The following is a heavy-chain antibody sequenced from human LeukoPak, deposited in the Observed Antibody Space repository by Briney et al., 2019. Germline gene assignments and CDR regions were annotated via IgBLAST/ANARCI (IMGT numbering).Heavy chain of an antibody. J-gene: IGHJ5*02. Sequence: PSETLSLTCTVSGVSISIYYWSWIRQPPGKGLEWIGCIYNSESTYYNPSLKSRVTISLDTSKNQFSLRLNSVTAADTAVYYCARVKGSNWFDPWGQGTLVTVSS. D-gene: IGHD6-6*01. V-gene: IGHV4-59*01. CDR2: IYNSEST. CDR1: GVSISIYY. CDR3: ARVKGSNWFDP.